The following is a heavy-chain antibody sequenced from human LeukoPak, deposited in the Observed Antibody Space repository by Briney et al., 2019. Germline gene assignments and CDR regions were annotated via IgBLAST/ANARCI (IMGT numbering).Heavy chain of an antibody. D-gene: IGHD2-15*01. V-gene: IGHV3-53*01. CDR1: GFTANRKS. CDR3: AKGVCGGGSCYPGYYMDV. J-gene: IGHJ6*03. CDR2: IYTGGNT. Sequence: GGSLRLSCAASGFTANRKSMTWVRQAPGKGLEWVSFIYTGGNTYYADSVKGRFTVSRDNSKNTLYLQMNSLRAEDTAVYYCAKGVCGGGSCYPGYYMDVWGKGTTVTVSS.